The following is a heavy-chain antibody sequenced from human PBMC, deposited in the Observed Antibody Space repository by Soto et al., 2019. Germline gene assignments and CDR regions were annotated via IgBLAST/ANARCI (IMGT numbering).Heavy chain of an antibody. Sequence: GGSLRLSCAGSGFTFSNFWMHWVRQAPGKGLVWVARINTDGSVTSHADSVKGRFTISRDNAKSTLYLQMNSLRGEDSAMYYCARQTGLGATNYWGQGTLVTVSS. CDR2: INTDGSVT. V-gene: IGHV3-74*01. CDR1: GFTFSNFW. D-gene: IGHD1-26*01. CDR3: ARQTGLGATNY. J-gene: IGHJ4*02.